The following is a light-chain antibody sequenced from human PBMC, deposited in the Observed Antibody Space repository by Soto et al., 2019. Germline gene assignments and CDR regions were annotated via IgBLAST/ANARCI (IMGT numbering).Light chain of an antibody. Sequence: IQLTRSPCSPSASVRDRVTITCRASQTIATYLNWFQHKSGRAPKLLIYTSSSVNSGVSSRFRGSGSGTDFTLTINDVQPEDSATYYCPLSYCSLVPFGAVGMVDI. CDR2: TSS. V-gene: IGKV1-39*01. J-gene: IGKJ4*01. CDR1: QTIATY. CDR3: PLSYCSLVP.